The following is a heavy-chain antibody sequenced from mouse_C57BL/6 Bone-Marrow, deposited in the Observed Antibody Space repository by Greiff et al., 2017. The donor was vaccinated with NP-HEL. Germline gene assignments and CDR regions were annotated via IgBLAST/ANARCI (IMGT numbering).Heavy chain of an antibody. CDR3: TRSGQLRLHYAMDY. J-gene: IGHJ4*01. CDR2: IYPGNGDT. D-gene: IGHD3-2*02. CDR1: GYTFTSYW. Sequence: VQLQQSGTVLARPGTSVKMSCKTSGYTFTSYWMPWVKQRPGQGLEWIGAIYPGNGDTSYNQKFKGQAKLTAVTSASTAYMELSSLTKEDAAVYYCTRSGQLRLHYAMDYWGQGTSVTVSS. V-gene: IGHV1-5*01.